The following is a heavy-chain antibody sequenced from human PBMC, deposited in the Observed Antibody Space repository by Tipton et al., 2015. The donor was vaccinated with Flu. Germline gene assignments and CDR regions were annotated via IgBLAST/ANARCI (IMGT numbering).Heavy chain of an antibody. J-gene: IGHJ4*02. CDR1: GYSISSGYY. Sequence: TLSLTCTVSGYSISSGYYWGWIRQSPGKGLEWIGNIYHSGRTYYNPSLKSRVTISVDTSKNQFSLKLSSVTAADTALYYCASSDWLVTGFDSWGQGTLVTVSS. CDR3: ASSDWLVTGFDS. V-gene: IGHV4-38-2*02. D-gene: IGHD2-21*02. CDR2: IYHSGRT.